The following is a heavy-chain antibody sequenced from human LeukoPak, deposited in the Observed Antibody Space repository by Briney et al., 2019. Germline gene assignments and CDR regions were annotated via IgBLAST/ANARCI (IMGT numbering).Heavy chain of an antibody. V-gene: IGHV3-9*01. J-gene: IGHJ4*02. Sequence: GGSLRLSCAASGFTFSSYWINWVRQAPGKGLEWVSGISWNSGSIGYADSVKGRFTISRDNAKNSLYLQMNSLRAEDTALYYCAKDIGGHYYGPGSYLDYWGQGTLVTVSS. CDR2: ISWNSGSI. D-gene: IGHD3-10*01. CDR3: AKDIGGHYYGPGSYLDY. CDR1: GFTFSSYW.